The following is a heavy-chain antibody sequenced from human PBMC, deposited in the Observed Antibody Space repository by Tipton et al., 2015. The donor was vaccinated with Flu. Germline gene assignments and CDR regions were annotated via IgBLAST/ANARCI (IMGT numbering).Heavy chain of an antibody. Sequence: TLSLTCTVSGASMSSGDFFWNWIRQPAGKGLEWIGRMYADGRSNYNPSLKSRVTMSVDTSKKQFSLNLMSVTAADTAVYYCARRDYSNYVSVPKNWFDPWGQGTLVTVSS. CDR1: GASMSSGDFF. D-gene: IGHD4-11*01. CDR2: MYADGRS. CDR3: ARRDYSNYVSVPKNWFDP. V-gene: IGHV4-61*02. J-gene: IGHJ5*02.